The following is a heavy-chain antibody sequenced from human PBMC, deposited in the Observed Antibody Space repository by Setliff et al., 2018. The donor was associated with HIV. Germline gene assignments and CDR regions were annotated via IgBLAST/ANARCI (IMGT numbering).Heavy chain of an antibody. J-gene: IGHJ1*01. D-gene: IGHD2-8*02. CDR3: ARGPSSTHWSPGYFQH. CDR2: IKQDGSEK. V-gene: IGHV3-7*03. Sequence: LRLSCVASGFTFSSNWLSWVRQAPGKGLEWVANIKQDGSEKYYVDSVKGRFTISRDNAKNSLYLQVNNPRAEDTAVYYCARGPSSTHWSPGYFQHWGQGTPVTVSS. CDR1: GFTFSSNW.